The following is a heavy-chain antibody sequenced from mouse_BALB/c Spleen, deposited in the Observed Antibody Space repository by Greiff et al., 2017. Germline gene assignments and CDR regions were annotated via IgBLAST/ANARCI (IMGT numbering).Heavy chain of an antibody. V-gene: IGHV1-77*01. CDR1: GYTFTDYY. CDR2: IYPGSGNT. D-gene: IGHD1-1*01. Sequence: VQLQESGAELARPGASVKLSCKASGYTFTDYYINWVKQRTGQGLEWIGEIYPGSGNTYYNEKFKGKATLTADKSSSTAYMQLSSLTSEDSAVYFCARRATTGFDYWGQGTTLTVSS. J-gene: IGHJ2*01. CDR3: ARRATTGFDY.